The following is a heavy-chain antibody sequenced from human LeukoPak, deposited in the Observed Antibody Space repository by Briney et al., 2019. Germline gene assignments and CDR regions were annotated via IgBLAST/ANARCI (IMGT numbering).Heavy chain of an antibody. CDR2: IYSGGST. CDR3: ARDPMYSSYWHDY. D-gene: IGHD6-6*01. CDR1: GFTVSSNY. Sequence: PGGSLRLSCAASGFTVSSNYMSWVRQAPGKGLEWVSVIYSGGSTYYADSVKGRFTISRDNSKNTLYLQMNSLRAEDTAVYYCARDPMYSSYWHDYWGQGTLVTVSS. V-gene: IGHV3-66*01. J-gene: IGHJ4*02.